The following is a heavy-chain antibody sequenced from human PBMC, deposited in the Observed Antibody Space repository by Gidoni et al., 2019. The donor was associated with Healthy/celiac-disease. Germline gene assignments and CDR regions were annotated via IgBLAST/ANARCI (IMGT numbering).Heavy chain of an antibody. Sequence: RTGGYYWSWIRQHPGKGLEWIGYIYYSGSTYYNPSLKSRVTISVDTSKNQFSLKLSSVTAADTAVYYCARDRRGYGSGSYYYYYGMDVWGQGTTVTVSS. CDR2: IYYSGST. D-gene: IGHD3-10*01. CDR3: ARDRRGYGSGSYYYYYGMDV. CDR1: RTGGYY. J-gene: IGHJ6*02. V-gene: IGHV4-31*02.